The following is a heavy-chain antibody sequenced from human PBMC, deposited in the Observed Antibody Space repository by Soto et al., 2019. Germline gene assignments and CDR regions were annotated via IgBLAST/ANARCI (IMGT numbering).Heavy chain of an antibody. Sequence: GESLKISCKGSGYSFTNYWIGCVRHIPGKGLEWMGMIYPDDSDTKYSPSFQGQVTFSADKSINTAYLQWSSLKASATAIYYCARLEWLSLAAWFDPWGQGTLVTVSS. CDR1: GYSFTNYW. J-gene: IGHJ5*02. CDR2: IYPDDSDT. V-gene: IGHV5-51*01. CDR3: ARLEWLSLAAWFDP. D-gene: IGHD3-3*01.